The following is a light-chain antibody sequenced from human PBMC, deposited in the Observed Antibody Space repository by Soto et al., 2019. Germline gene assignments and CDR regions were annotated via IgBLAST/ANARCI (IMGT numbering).Light chain of an antibody. J-gene: IGLJ3*02. CDR3: SSYAGSRSV. V-gene: IGLV2-23*02. CDR2: EVD. Sequence: QSVLTQPASVSGSPGQSITISCSGTTSDVGIYNLVSWYQQHPGKAPKLVIYEVDKRPSGVSNRFSGSRSGNTASLTISGLQSEDEADYYCSSYAGSRSVFGGGTKVTVL. CDR1: TSDVGIYNL.